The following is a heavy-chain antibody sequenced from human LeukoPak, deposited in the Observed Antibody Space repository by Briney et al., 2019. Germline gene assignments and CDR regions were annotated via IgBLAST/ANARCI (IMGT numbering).Heavy chain of an antibody. D-gene: IGHD3-10*01. V-gene: IGHV4-30-4*01. CDR2: IYYSGST. J-gene: IGHJ4*02. Sequence: SQTLSLTCTVSGGSISSGVYYWSWIRQPPGKGLEWIGYIYYSGSTYYNPSLKSRVTISVDTSKNQFSLKLSSVTAADTAVYYCARVVNYGTTAPYFDYWGQGTLVTVSS. CDR1: GGSISSGVYY. CDR3: ARVVNYGTTAPYFDY.